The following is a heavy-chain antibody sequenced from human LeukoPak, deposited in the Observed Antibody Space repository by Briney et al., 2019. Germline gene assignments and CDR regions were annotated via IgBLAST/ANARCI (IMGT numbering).Heavy chain of an antibody. CDR3: ARGRGYSSGWGHFYYSIDV. V-gene: IGHV4-34*01. CDR2: VTDTGNR. D-gene: IGHD6-19*01. Sequence: SETLSLTCAVYGGSFSGYYWTWIRQPPGKGLEWIGEVTDTGNRNYNPSLRSRVNILVDTAKNQSSLKVSSVTAADTSVFYCARGRGYSSGWGHFYYSIDVWGQGTTVTVSS. CDR1: GGSFSGYY. J-gene: IGHJ6*03.